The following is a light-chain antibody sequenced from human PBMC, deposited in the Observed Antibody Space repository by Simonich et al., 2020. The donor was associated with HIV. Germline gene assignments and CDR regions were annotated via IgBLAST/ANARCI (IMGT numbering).Light chain of an antibody. CDR3: MQGTHWPVT. Sequence: DVVMTQSPLSLPVTLGQPASISCKSSQNLVNSDGNTYLNWCHQKPGQSPRRLIDKVSNRDSGGPDRFSGSGSGTDFKLKISRVEAEDVGVYFCMQGTHWPVTFGGGTKVEIK. CDR2: KVS. V-gene: IGKV2-30*01. CDR1: QNLVNSDGNTY. J-gene: IGKJ4*01.